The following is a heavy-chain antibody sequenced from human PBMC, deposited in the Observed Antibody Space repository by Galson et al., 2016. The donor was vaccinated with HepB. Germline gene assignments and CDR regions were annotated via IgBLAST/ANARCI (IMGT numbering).Heavy chain of an antibody. Sequence: SLRLSCAASGFSFSSYAMNWVRQAPGKGLEWVSAISGSGRSTYYADSVKGRFTISRDNSKNTLYLQMNSLRAEDTAVYYCAKVPGDATRGDYIDVWGKGTTVTVSS. CDR1: GFSFSSYA. J-gene: IGHJ6*03. CDR2: ISGSGRST. V-gene: IGHV3-23*01. CDR3: AKVPGDATRGDYIDV.